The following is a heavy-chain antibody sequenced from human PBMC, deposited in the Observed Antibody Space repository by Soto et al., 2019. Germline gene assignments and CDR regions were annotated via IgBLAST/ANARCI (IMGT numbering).Heavy chain of an antibody. CDR1: GYTFTSYG. CDR3: ASGPVVVAATRYDY. D-gene: IGHD2-15*01. CDR2: ISAYNGNT. J-gene: IGHJ4*02. V-gene: IGHV1-18*03. Sequence: ASVKVSCKASGYTFTSYGISWVRQAPGQGLEWMGWISAYNGNTNYAQKLQGRVTMTTDTSTSTAYMELRSLRSDDMAVYYCASGPVVVAATRYDYWGQGTLVTVSS.